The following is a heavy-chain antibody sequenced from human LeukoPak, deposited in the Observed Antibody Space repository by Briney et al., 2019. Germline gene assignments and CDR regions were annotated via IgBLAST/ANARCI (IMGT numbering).Heavy chain of an antibody. CDR3: ARRGGGDYVRTMDV. CDR2: ISYDGSNK. Sequence: GGSLRLSCAASGFTFSSYAMHWVRQAPGKGLEWVAVISYDGSNKYYADSVKGRFTISRDNSKNTLYLQMNSLRAEDTAVYYCARRGGGDYVRTMDVWGQGTTVTVSS. D-gene: IGHD4-17*01. V-gene: IGHV3-30-3*01. CDR1: GFTFSSYA. J-gene: IGHJ6*02.